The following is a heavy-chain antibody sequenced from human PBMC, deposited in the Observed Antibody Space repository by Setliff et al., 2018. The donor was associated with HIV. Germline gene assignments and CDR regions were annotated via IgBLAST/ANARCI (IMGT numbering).Heavy chain of an antibody. V-gene: IGHV1-58*01. CDR1: GFTFTNSA. D-gene: IGHD1-7*01. J-gene: IGHJ3*02. CDR3: AADPQAGTTSYDAFDI. Sequence: ASVKVSCKASGFTFTNSAVQWVRQARGQRLEWIGWIVVGSGNTNYAQKFQERVTITRDMSTSRAYMELSGLRTEDTAVYYCAADPQAGTTSYDAFDIWGQGTVVTVSS. CDR2: IVVGSGNT.